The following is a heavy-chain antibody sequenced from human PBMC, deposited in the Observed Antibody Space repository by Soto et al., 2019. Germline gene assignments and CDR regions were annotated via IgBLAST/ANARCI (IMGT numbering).Heavy chain of an antibody. Sequence: ASVKVSCKASGYTFTSYGFTWVRQAPGHGLEWMGWISAYTGNTNYSQKLQGRVTMTTDTFTGTAYMELRSLTSDDTAVYYCGVDKTMVNDYYYGMDVWGQGTTVTVSS. CDR1: GYTFTSYG. V-gene: IGHV1-18*04. J-gene: IGHJ6*02. CDR2: ISAYTGNT. CDR3: GVDKTMVNDYYYGMDV. D-gene: IGHD5-18*01.